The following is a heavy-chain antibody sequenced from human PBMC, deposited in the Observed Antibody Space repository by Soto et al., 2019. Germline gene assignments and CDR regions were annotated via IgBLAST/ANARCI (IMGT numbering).Heavy chain of an antibody. CDR3: ARHHAPTTSVNCFDR. D-gene: IGHD5-12*01. V-gene: IGHV1-18*01. J-gene: IGHJ5*02. CDR2: ISTDSGDT. Sequence: VPLVQSGVEVKTPGASVKVSCQASGYTFFTYYISWVRQAPGQGHECMGWISTDSGDTKYSQKFQGRVTMTTGTSTNTASLELRILRSDGTAVYYCARHHAPTTSVNCFDRWGHGALVTVSS. CDR1: GYTFFTYY.